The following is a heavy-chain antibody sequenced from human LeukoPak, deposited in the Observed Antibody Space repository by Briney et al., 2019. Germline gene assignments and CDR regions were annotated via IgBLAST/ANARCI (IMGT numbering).Heavy chain of an antibody. Sequence: GGSLRLSCAASGFTFSSYWMSWVRQAPGKGLEWVANIKQDGSEKYYVDSVKGRVTISRDNAKNSLYLQMNSLRAEDTAVYYCARGKRITMVRGVTKYYYYYYGMDVWGKGTTVTVSS. CDR1: GFTFSSYW. CDR2: IKQDGSEK. CDR3: ARGKRITMVRGVTKYYYYYYGMDV. J-gene: IGHJ6*04. D-gene: IGHD3-10*01. V-gene: IGHV3-7*03.